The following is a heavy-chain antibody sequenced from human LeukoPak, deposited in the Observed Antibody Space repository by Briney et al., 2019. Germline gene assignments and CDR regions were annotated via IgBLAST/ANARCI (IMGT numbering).Heavy chain of an antibody. V-gene: IGHV3-11*04. CDR1: GFTFSDYY. D-gene: IGHD5-18*01. CDR3: ARDPRGYSYGVDY. CDR2: ISSSGSTI. J-gene: IGHJ4*02. Sequence: SLRLSCAPSGFTFSDYYMSWIRQAPGKGLEWVSYISSSGSTIYYADSVKGRFTSSRDNAKNSLYLQMNSLRAEDTAVYYCARDPRGYSYGVDYWGQGTLVTVSS.